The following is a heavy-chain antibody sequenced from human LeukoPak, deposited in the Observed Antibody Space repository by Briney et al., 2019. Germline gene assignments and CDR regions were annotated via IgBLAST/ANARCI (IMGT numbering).Heavy chain of an antibody. CDR1: GYTFTSYD. D-gene: IGHD3-3*01. CDR2: MNPNSGNT. J-gene: IGHJ5*02. V-gene: IGHV1-8*03. CDR3: ARDLKGYYSIFDP. Sequence: ASVKVSCKASGYTFTSYDINWVRQATGQGLEWMGWMNPNSGNTGYAQKFQGRVTITRNTSISTAYMELSSLRSEGTAVYYCARDLKGYYSIFDPWGQGTLVTVSS.